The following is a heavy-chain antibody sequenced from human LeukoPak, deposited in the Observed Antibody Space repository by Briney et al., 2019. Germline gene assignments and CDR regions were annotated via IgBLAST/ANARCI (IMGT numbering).Heavy chain of an antibody. CDR2: IYYSGST. Sequence: PSETLSLTCTVSGGSISSYYWSWIRQPPGKGLEWIGYIYYSGSTNYNPSLKSRVTISVDTSKNQFSLKLSSVTAADTAVYYCAKNCSSTSCYWNDAFDIWGQGTMVTVSS. J-gene: IGHJ3*02. D-gene: IGHD2-2*01. CDR3: AKNCSSTSCYWNDAFDI. CDR1: GGSISSYY. V-gene: IGHV4-59*08.